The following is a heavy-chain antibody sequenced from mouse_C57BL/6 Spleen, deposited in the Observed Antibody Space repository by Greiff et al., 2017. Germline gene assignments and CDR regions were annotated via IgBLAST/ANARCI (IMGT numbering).Heavy chain of an antibody. CDR3: GRGSNYDYYAMDY. CDR2: IYPGSGST. V-gene: IGHV1-55*01. Sequence: QVQLQQPGAELVKPGASVKMSCKASGYTFTSYWITWVKQRPGQGLEWIGDIYPGSGSTNYNEKFKSKATLTVDTSSSTAYMQLSSLTSEDSAVYYCGRGSNYDYYAMDYWGQGTSVTVSS. J-gene: IGHJ4*01. CDR1: GYTFTSYW. D-gene: IGHD2-5*01.